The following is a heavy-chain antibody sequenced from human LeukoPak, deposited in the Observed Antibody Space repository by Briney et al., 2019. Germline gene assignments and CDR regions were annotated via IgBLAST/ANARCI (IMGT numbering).Heavy chain of an antibody. CDR3: VKDGGYCSSTSCYTVPAQH. V-gene: IGHV3-23*01. Sequence: GGSLRLSCAASGFTFNSYAMSWVRQAPGKGLEWVSAISGSGGSTYYADSVKGRFTIPRDNSKYTLYLQMNSLRAEDTAVYYCVKDGGYCSSTSCYTVPAQHWGQGTLVTVSS. CDR1: GFTFNSYA. J-gene: IGHJ1*01. CDR2: ISGSGGST. D-gene: IGHD2-2*02.